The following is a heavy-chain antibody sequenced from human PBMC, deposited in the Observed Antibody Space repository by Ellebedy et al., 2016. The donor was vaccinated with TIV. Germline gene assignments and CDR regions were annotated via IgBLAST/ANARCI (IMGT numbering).Heavy chain of an antibody. CDR2: MNPNSGNT. CDR3: ATAPKGSGWYFGFDY. D-gene: IGHD6-19*01. Sequence: ASVKVSCXASGYTFTSYDINWVRQATGQGLEWMGWMNPNSGNTGYAQKFQGRVTMTRNTSISTAYMELSSLRSEDTAVYYCATAPKGSGWYFGFDYWGQGTLVTVSS. CDR1: GYTFTSYD. J-gene: IGHJ4*02. V-gene: IGHV1-8*01.